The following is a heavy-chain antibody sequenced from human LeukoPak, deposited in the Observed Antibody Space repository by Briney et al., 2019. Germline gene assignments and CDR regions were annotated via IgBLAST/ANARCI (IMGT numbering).Heavy chain of an antibody. V-gene: IGHV3-23*01. CDR1: GFTFSTYA. J-gene: IGHJ4*02. CDR3: ARRDYDILTGYYKGFDY. Sequence: GGSLRLSCAASGFTFSTYAMSWVRQAPGKGLEWVSTISGSGANTYYADSVRGRFTISRDNSKNTLYLQMNSLRAEDTAVYYCARRDYDILTGYYKGFDYWGPGTLVTVSS. D-gene: IGHD3-9*01. CDR2: ISGSGANT.